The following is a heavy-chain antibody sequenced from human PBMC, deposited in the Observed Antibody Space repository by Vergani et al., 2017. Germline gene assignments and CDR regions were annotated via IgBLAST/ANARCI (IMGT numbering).Heavy chain of an antibody. D-gene: IGHD3-10*01. Sequence: VQLQESGPGLVKPSETLSLTCTVSGGSISSYYWSWIRQAPGKGLEWVSAISGSGGSTYYADSVKGRFTISRDNSKNTLYLQMNSLRAEDTAVYYCAKVNTMVRGVTRFDAFDIWGQGTMVTVSS. CDR1: GGSISSYY. V-gene: IGHV3-23*01. J-gene: IGHJ3*02. CDR3: AKVNTMVRGVTRFDAFDI. CDR2: ISGSGGST.